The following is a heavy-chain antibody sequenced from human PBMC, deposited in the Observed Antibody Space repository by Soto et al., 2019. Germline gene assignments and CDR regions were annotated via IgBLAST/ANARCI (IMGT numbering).Heavy chain of an antibody. CDR2: IGDST. CDR1: GFTFSSYA. V-gene: IGHV3-23*01. Sequence: EVQLLESGGGLVQPGWSLRLSCAASGFTFSSYAMSWVRQAPGKGLEWVSVIGDSTYYADSVEGRFTISRDNSKNTLYLQMNRLRGEDTAVYYCAKGALYSICGMDVWGRGTTLTVSS. J-gene: IGHJ6*02. CDR3: AKGALYSICGMDV. D-gene: IGHD2-8*01.